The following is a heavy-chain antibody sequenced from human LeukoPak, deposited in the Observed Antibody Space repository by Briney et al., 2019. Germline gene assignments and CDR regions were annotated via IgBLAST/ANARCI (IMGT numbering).Heavy chain of an antibody. V-gene: IGHV3-30*18. CDR3: AKGGCSSTTCYLANP. J-gene: IGHJ5*02. Sequence: PGGSLRLSCAASGFTFSDYYMSWIRQAPGKGLEWVAVISYDGTIRNYADSVKGRFTVSRDNSKNTLYLQMNSLTAEDTALYYCAKGGCSSTTCYLANPWGQGTLVTVSS. CDR1: GFTFSDYY. D-gene: IGHD2-2*01. CDR2: ISYDGTIR.